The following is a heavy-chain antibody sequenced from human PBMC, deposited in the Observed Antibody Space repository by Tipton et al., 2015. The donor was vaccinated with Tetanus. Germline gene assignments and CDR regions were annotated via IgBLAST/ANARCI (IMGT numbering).Heavy chain of an antibody. CDR1: GGSFSGFF. Sequence: TLSLTCAVYGGSFSGFFWSWVRQPPGKGLEWIGNVYSSGSTYYNPSLKGRVTISVDTSTTQFSLRLNSVTAADTAIYYCARDHRLSASYAGWFAPWGQGTLVTVSS. CDR2: VYSSGST. V-gene: IGHV4-59*01. D-gene: IGHD1-26*01. J-gene: IGHJ5*02. CDR3: ARDHRLSASYAGWFAP.